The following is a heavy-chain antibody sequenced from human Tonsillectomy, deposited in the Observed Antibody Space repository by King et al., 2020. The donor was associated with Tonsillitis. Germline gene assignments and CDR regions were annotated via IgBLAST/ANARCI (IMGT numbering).Heavy chain of an antibody. V-gene: IGHV3-30*02. CDR2: IRGDETNQ. D-gene: IGHD1-26*01. J-gene: IGHJ3*02. CDR1: TFAFSTNG. Sequence: VQLVESGGGVVQPGGSLRLSCAASTFAFSTNGMHWVRQAPGKGLEWVAFIRGDETNQYYADSVKGRFTISRDNSKNTLNLQMNSLRAEDTAVYYCANVPQRWETLDSWGQGTMVTVSS. CDR3: ANVPQRWETLDS.